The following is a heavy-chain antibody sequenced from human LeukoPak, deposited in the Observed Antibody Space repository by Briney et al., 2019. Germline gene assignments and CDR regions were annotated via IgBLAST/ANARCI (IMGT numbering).Heavy chain of an antibody. CDR3: ARADLEWYLDL. CDR1: GFMFNAYR. V-gene: IGHV3-7*01. Sequence: HAGGSLRLSCTGSGFMFNAYRMSWVRKAPGMGLEWVGKIRRDGGEIFYVDSVRGRFTISRDNAKNSVYLQLNSLRAEDTAVYYCARADLEWYLDLWGRGTLVTVSS. CDR2: IRRDGGEI. J-gene: IGHJ2*01.